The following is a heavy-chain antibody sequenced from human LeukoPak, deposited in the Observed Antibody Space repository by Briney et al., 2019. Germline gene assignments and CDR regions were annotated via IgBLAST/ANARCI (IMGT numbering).Heavy chain of an antibody. D-gene: IGHD3-10*01. CDR3: ARRIHSLWFGELSVFYYYYMDV. V-gene: IGHV1-8*01. J-gene: IGHJ6*03. CDR2: MNPNSGNT. CDR1: EYTFTSYD. Sequence: ASVKVSCKASEYTFTSYDINWVRQATGQGLEWMGWMNPNSGNTGYAQKFQGRVTMTRNTSISTAYMELSSLRSEDTAVYYCARRIHSLWFGELSVFYYYYMDVWGKGTTVTVSS.